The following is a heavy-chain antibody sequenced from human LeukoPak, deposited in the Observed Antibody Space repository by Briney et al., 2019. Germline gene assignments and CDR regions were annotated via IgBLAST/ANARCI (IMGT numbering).Heavy chain of an antibody. V-gene: IGHV3-11*04. CDR3: ARGSARWTTYFY. Sequence: GGSLRLSCAASGFTFSDYFMSWIRQAPGKGLEWVSYISSSGSTIYYADSVKGRFTISRDNAKNSLYLQMNRLRAEDTAVYYCARGSARWTTYFYWGQGTLVTVSS. D-gene: IGHD4-17*01. J-gene: IGHJ4*02. CDR1: GFTFSDYF. CDR2: ISSSGSTI.